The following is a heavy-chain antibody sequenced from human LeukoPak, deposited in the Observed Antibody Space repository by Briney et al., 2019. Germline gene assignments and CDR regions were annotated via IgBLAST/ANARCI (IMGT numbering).Heavy chain of an antibody. CDR2: INPSGGST. V-gene: IGHV1-46*01. D-gene: IGHD2-2*01. CDR1: GYTFTSYY. Sequence: GASVKVSCKASGYTFTSYYMHWVRQAPGQGLEWMGIINPSGGSTSYAQKFQGRVTMTRDMSTSTVYMELSSLRSEDTAEYYCARTPRYCSSTSCSYAFDIWGQGTMVTVSS. CDR3: ARTPRYCSSTSCSYAFDI. J-gene: IGHJ3*02.